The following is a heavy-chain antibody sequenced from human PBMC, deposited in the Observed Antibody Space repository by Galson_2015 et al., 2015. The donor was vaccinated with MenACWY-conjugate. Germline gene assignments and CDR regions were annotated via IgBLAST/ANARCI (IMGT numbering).Heavy chain of an antibody. V-gene: IGHV3-74*01. D-gene: IGHD3-10*01. Sequence: SLRLSCAASGFTFSNYWMHWVRHAPGKGLVWVSRINGDGRSTSYGDSVKGRFTTSRDNAKNTLFLQMNSLRVEDTAVYYCARAYGSCNGCAGTFDPWGLGTLVTVSS. CDR1: GFTFSNYW. CDR2: INGDGRST. J-gene: IGHJ5*02. CDR3: ARAYGSCNGCAGTFDP.